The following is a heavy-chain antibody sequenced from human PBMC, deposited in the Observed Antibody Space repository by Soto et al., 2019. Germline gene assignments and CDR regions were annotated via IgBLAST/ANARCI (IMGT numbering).Heavy chain of an antibody. Sequence: ASVKVSCKASGYTFTGYNMHWVRQAPGQGLEWMGWINPNSGGTNYAQKFQGRVTMTRDTSISTAYMELSRLRSDDTAVDYCARDLERSSSWYWTLDIWGQGTMVTVSS. V-gene: IGHV1-2*02. CDR1: GYTFTGYN. D-gene: IGHD6-13*01. CDR3: ARDLERSSSWYWTLDI. CDR2: INPNSGGT. J-gene: IGHJ3*02.